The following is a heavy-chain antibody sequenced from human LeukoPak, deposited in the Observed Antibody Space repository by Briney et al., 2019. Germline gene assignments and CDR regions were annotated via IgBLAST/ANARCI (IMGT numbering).Heavy chain of an antibody. Sequence: ASVKVSCKASGGTFSSYAISWVRQAPGQGLEWMGGIIPIFGTANYAQKFQGRVTITADESTSTAYMELSSLRSEDTAVYYCATHRGEELGIAFWTWGQEPWSPSPQ. J-gene: IGHJ5*01. D-gene: IGHD3-16*01. CDR2: IIPIFGTA. V-gene: IGHV1-69*13. CDR1: GGTFSSYA. CDR3: ATHRGEELGIAFWT.